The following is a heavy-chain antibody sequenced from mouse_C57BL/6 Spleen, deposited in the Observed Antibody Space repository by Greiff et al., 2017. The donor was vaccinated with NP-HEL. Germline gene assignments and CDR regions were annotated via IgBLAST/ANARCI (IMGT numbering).Heavy chain of an antibody. V-gene: IGHV3-1*01. CDR2: ISYSGST. J-gene: IGHJ3*01. D-gene: IGHD2-1*01. CDR3: AREGIYGNRGWFAY. CDR1: GYSITSGYD. Sequence: DVKLQESGPGMVKPSQSLSLTCTVTGYSITSGYDWHWIRHFPGNKLEWMGYISYSGSTNYNPSLKSRISITHDTSKNHFFLKLNSVTTEDTATYYCAREGIYGNRGWFAYWGQGTLVTVSA.